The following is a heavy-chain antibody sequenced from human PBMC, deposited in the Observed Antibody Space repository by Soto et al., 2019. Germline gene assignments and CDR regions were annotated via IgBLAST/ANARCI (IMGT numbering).Heavy chain of an antibody. CDR1: GGSISSGGYS. Sequence: QLQLQESGSGLVKPSQTLSLTCAVSGGSISSGGYSWSWIRQPPGKGLEWIGYIYHSGSTYYNPSLKSRVTISVDRSKNQFSLKLSSVTAADTAVYYCARELSDCSSTSCYTPWFDPWGQGTLVTVSS. CDR3: ARELSDCSSTSCYTPWFDP. CDR2: IYHSGST. J-gene: IGHJ5*02. D-gene: IGHD2-2*02. V-gene: IGHV4-30-2*01.